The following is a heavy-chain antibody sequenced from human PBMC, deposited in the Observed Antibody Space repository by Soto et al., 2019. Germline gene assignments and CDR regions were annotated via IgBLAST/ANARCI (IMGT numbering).Heavy chain of an antibody. CDR3: AKEKGSYYDFWSGQYYYYGMDV. Sequence: PGGSLRLSCAASGFTFSSYAMSWVRQAPGKWLEWVSAISGSGGSTYYADSVKGRFTISRDNSKNTLYLQMNSLRAEDTAVYYCAKEKGSYYDFWSGQYYYYGMDVWGQGXTVTVSS. V-gene: IGHV3-23*01. J-gene: IGHJ6*02. CDR1: GFTFSSYA. D-gene: IGHD3-3*01. CDR2: ISGSGGST.